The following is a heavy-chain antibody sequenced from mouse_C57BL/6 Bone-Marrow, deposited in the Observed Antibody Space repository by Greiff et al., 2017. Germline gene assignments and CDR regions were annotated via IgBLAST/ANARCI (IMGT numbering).Heavy chain of an antibody. V-gene: IGHV1-64*01. CDR2: IHPKSGST. Sequence: QVQLQQPGAELVKPGASVKLSCKASGYTFTSYWMHWVKQRPGQGLEWIGMIHPKSGSTNYNEKFKSKATLTVDKSSSTAYMQLSSLTSEDSAVYYCAIAYYSNSYEAMDYWGQGTAVTVSS. CDR1: GYTFTSYW. D-gene: IGHD2-5*01. J-gene: IGHJ4*01. CDR3: AIAYYSNSYEAMDY.